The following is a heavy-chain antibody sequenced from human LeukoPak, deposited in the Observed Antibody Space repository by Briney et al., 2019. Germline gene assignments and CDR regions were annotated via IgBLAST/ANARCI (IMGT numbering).Heavy chain of an antibody. CDR2: ISGSGGST. J-gene: IGHJ4*02. V-gene: IGHV3-23*01. D-gene: IGHD3-10*01. CDR3: AKFPYYYGSGSWDY. CDR1: GFTFSSYA. Sequence: PGGSLRLSCAASGFTFSSYAMSWVRQAPGKGLEWVSAISGSGGSTYYADSVKGRFTISRDNSKNTLYLQMNSLRAGDTAVYYCAKFPYYYGSGSWDYWGQGTLVTVSS.